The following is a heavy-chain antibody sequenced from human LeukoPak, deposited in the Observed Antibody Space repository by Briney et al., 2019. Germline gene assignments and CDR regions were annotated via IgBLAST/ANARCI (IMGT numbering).Heavy chain of an antibody. V-gene: IGHV1-46*01. J-gene: IGHJ6*03. CDR3: ARGGVSSGYDYYYYMDV. D-gene: IGHD5-12*01. Sequence: ASVKVSCKASGYTFTNYYIHWVRQAPGQGLEWVGIINPSGGSTAYAQKFQGRVSMTRDTSTSTVYMDLSSLRSEDTAVYYCARGGVSSGYDYYYYMDVWGKGTTVTVSS. CDR1: GYTFTNYY. CDR2: INPSGGST.